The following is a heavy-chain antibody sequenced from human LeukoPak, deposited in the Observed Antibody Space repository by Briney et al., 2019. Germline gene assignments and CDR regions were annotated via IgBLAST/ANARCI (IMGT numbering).Heavy chain of an antibody. D-gene: IGHD4-17*01. J-gene: IGHJ4*02. CDR3: ANNYYGDYGIDY. V-gene: IGHV3-23*01. CDR1: GFTFSSYA. CDR2: ISVSGGST. Sequence: GGSLRLSCAASGFTFSSYAMSWVRQAPGKGLEWGSAISVSGGSTYYADSVRGRFTISTDNSKNTLYLQMNSLRAEDTAVYYCANNYYGDYGIDYWGRGALVTVSS.